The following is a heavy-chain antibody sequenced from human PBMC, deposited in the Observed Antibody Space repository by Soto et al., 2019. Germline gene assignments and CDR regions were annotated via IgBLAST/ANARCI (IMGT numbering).Heavy chain of an antibody. CDR3: ASMTFGRFGEWRKSTLLDYCSMDV. V-gene: IGHV4-34*01. D-gene: IGHD3-10*01. CDR1: GGSFSGYY. J-gene: IGHJ6*03. Sequence: QVQLQQWGAGLLKPSETLSLTCAVYGGSFSGYYWSWIRQPPGKGLEWIGEINHSGSTNYNPSLRSSDTLSVDTSNNKSSLKLSYVTAAEPAVYSCASMTFGRFGEWRKSTLLDYCSMDVWGKGTTVTVSS. CDR2: INHSGST.